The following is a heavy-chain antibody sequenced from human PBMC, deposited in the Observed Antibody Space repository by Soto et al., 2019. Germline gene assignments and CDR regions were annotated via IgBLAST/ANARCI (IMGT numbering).Heavy chain of an antibody. CDR2: IFPTFGTA. J-gene: IGHJ4*02. Sequence: QVQLVQSGTVVQRRGSSVKVSCQASGGSFSSHGMAWVRQAPGQGLEWMGGIFPTFGTATYAPKFQGRVTITADKSTNTAYMDLSSLRSEDTAVYYCASERSAQYFDFWGQGTLITVSS. V-gene: IGHV1-69*06. CDR1: GGSFSSHG. D-gene: IGHD1-26*01. CDR3: ASERSAQYFDF.